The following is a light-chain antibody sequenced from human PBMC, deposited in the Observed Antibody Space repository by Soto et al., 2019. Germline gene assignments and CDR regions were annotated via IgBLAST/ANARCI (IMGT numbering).Light chain of an antibody. J-gene: IGKJ1*01. CDR2: LAS. Sequence: EIVLTQSPGTLSLSPGDTATLSCRASQAVSSASVAWYQQKPGQAPRLLMYLASTRAPGIPDRFSGGGSGTDFTLTISRLEPADLAVYHCQHFGTSSWTFGQGTKVEIK. V-gene: IGKV3-20*01. CDR1: QAVSSAS. CDR3: QHFGTSSWT.